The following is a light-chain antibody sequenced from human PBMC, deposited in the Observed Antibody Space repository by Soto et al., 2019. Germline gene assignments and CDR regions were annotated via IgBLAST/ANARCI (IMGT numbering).Light chain of an antibody. CDR2: WTS. CDR1: QSVLYSSNNKNY. J-gene: IGKJ4*01. Sequence: DIVMTQSPDSLAVSLGERATINCKSSQSVLYSSNNKNYVAWYQQRPGQPPKLLIYWTSIRESGVPDRFSGSGSVTDFTLTNSSLQAEDVTVYFCQQYYSPPLTFGGGTKVEIK. V-gene: IGKV4-1*01. CDR3: QQYYSPPLT.